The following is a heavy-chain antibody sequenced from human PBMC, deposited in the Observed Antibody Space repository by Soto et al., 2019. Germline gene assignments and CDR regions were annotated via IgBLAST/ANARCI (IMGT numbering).Heavy chain of an antibody. CDR2: IYHTGST. D-gene: IGHD3-22*01. CDR3: ARRSRFNHDSSGYYYYAMDV. V-gene: IGHV4-31*03. CDR1: GGSMSSGTYY. Sequence: QVQLQESGPGLVKPSETPSLTCTVSGGSMSSGTYYWSWIRQHPGWGLEWIGYIYHTGSTYYNPSLRSRVSISVDTSKNQFFLRLTSVTAADTAVYYCARRSRFNHDSSGYYYYAMDVRGQGTTVTVSS. J-gene: IGHJ6*02.